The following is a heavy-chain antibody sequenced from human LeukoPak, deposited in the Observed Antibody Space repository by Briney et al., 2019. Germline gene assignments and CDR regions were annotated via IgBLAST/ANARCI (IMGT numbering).Heavy chain of an antibody. J-gene: IGHJ6*02. D-gene: IGHD2-2*01. CDR1: GYSFTSYW. CDR3: ARLGCSSTSCPGVGYYYYGMDV. Sequence: PGESLQISCKGSGYSFTSYWIGWGRPMPGKGLGWMGIIYPGDSDTRYSPSFQGQVTISADKSISTAYLQWSSLKASDTAMYYCARLGCSSTSCPGVGYYYYGMDVWGQGTTVTVSS. V-gene: IGHV5-51*01. CDR2: IYPGDSDT.